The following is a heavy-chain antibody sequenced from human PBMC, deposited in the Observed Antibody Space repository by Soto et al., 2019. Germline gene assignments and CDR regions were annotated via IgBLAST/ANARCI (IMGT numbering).Heavy chain of an antibody. Sequence: EVQLVESGGGLVQPGGSLRLSCAASGFTFSSYEMNWVRQAPGKGLEWVSYISSSGSTIYYADSVKGRFTISRDNAKNSLYLQMNSLRAEDTAVYYCARDATGVDWRPYYYGMDVWGQGTTVTVSS. CDR1: GFTFSSYE. D-gene: IGHD3-9*01. CDR3: ARDATGVDWRPYYYGMDV. CDR2: ISSSGSTI. V-gene: IGHV3-48*03. J-gene: IGHJ6*02.